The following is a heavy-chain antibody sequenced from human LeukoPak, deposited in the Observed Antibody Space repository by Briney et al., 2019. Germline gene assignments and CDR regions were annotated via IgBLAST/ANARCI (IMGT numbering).Heavy chain of an antibody. D-gene: IGHD2-2*01. CDR1: RYTFTSYG. J-gene: IGHJ5*02. Sequence: GASVKVSCKASRYTFTSYGISWVLQAPGQGLEWMGWICAYNGNTNYSQKLQGRVTMTTDTSTSTAYMELTSLRSDDTAVYYCARHWVWDCSSTSCSKNWFDPWGQGTLVTVSS. CDR2: ICAYNGNT. V-gene: IGHV1-18*01. CDR3: ARHWVWDCSSTSCSKNWFDP.